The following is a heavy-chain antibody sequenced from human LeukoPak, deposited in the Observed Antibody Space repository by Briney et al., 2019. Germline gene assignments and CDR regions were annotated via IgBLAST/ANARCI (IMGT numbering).Heavy chain of an antibody. CDR1: GFTFSSYW. D-gene: IGHD4-17*01. CDR2: IKKDGSEK. V-gene: IGHV3-7*01. CDR3: ARDRLHYGEYEKTFDY. J-gene: IGHJ4*02. Sequence: GGSLRLSCAASGFTFSSYWMSWVRQAPGKGLEWVANIKKDGSEKYYVDSVKGRFTISRDNTKNSLYLQMDSLRAEDTAVYYCARDRLHYGEYEKTFDYWGQGTLVTVSS.